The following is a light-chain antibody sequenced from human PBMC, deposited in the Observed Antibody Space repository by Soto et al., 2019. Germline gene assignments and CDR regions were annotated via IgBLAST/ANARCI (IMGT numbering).Light chain of an antibody. CDR1: NSDIGRYDH. J-gene: IGLJ1*01. CDR2: EVT. Sequence: QSALTQPASVSGSPGQSITISCTGSNSDIGRYDHVSWYQHHPGRAPKLLISEVTKRPSGISDRFSGSKSGYTASLTISGLQAEDEADYFCVSYTDTDTLVFGTGTKLTVL. CDR3: VSYTDTDTLV. V-gene: IGLV2-14*01.